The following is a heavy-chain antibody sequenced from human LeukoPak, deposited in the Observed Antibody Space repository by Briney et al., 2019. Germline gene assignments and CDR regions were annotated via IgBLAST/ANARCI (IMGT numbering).Heavy chain of an antibody. CDR3: ARGLRVSPAFDY. Sequence: ASVKVSCKASGYTFTGYYMHWVRQAPGQGLEWMAWIDPRSGATNYAQRFQGRVTMTRDTSIITAYMELSRLRSDDTAVYYCARGLRVSPAFDYWGQGTLVTVSS. V-gene: IGHV1-2*02. CDR1: GYTFTGYY. J-gene: IGHJ4*02. CDR2: IDPRSGAT. D-gene: IGHD2-2*01.